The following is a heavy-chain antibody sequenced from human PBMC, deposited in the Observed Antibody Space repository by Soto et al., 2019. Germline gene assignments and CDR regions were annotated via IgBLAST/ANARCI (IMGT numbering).Heavy chain of an antibody. V-gene: IGHV4-38-2*02. CDR1: CYSITSGYY. CDR2: IYHSGRT. D-gene: IGHD3-16*01. J-gene: IGHJ4*02. CDR3: ARDGGSLGPDLDY. Sequence: PSETLSLTCTVSCYSITSGYYWAWIRQSPGKGLEWIAYIYHSGRTYYNPSLKSRLTISVDTSKNQFSLKLTSVTAADTAVYFCARDGGSLGPDLDYWGQGTLVTVSS.